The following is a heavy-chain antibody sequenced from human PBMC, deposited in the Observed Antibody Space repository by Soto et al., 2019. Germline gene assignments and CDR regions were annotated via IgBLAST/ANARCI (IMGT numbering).Heavy chain of an antibody. Sequence: GSGPTLVNPTQTLTLTCTFSGFSLSTSGVGVGWIRQPPGKALEWLALIYCNDDKRYSPSLKSRLTITNYTSKNQVVLTMTNMYLVVTSTYYCAQDYDFSNWFDPWGQGTLVTVSS. V-gene: IGHV2-5*01. J-gene: IGHJ5*02. CDR3: AQDYDFSNWFDP. CDR1: GFSLSTSGVG. CDR2: IYCNDDK. D-gene: IGHD3-3*01.